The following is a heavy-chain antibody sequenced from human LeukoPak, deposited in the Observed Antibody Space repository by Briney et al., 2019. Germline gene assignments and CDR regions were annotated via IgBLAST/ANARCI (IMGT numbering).Heavy chain of an antibody. Sequence: GGSLRLSCAASGFTFDDYAMHWVCQAPGKGLEWVSLISWDGGSTYYADSVKGRFTISRDNAKNSLYLQMNSLRAEDTAVYYCARDSPSSGWYAWFDPWGQGTLVTVSS. V-gene: IGHV3-43D*03. CDR1: GFTFDDYA. CDR3: ARDSPSSGWYAWFDP. J-gene: IGHJ5*02. D-gene: IGHD6-19*01. CDR2: ISWDGGST.